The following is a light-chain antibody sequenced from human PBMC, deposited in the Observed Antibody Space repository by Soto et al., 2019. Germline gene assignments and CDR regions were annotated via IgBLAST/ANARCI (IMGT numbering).Light chain of an antibody. J-gene: IGKJ1*01. V-gene: IGKV3-11*01. CDR1: QSVSRY. Sequence: EIVLAQSPATLSLSPGGRATLSCRASQSVSRYLAWYQQKPGQAPRLLIYDASNRATGIPARFSGSGSGTDFTLTISSLEPEDFAVYYCQQRSNWLWTFGQGTKVDIK. CDR3: QQRSNWLWT. CDR2: DAS.